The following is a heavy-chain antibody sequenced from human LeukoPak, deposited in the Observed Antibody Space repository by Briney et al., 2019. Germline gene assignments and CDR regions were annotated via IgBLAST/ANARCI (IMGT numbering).Heavy chain of an antibody. J-gene: IGHJ4*02. D-gene: IGHD3-16*01. CDR1: GGSISSYY. Sequence: SETLSLTCTVSGGSISSYYWSWIRQPPGKGLEWIGYIYYSGSTNYNPSLKSRVTISVDTSKNQFSLNLTSVTAADTAVYYCAREGGGFDYWGQGTLVTVSS. CDR3: AREGGGFDY. CDR2: IYYSGST. V-gene: IGHV4-59*12.